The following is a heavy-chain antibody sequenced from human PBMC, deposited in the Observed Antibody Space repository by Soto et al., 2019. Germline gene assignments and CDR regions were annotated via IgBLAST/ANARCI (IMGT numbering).Heavy chain of an antibody. V-gene: IGHV1-18*04. Sequence: ASVKVSCKASGYTFTSYGISWVRQAPGQGLEWMGWISAYNGNTNYAQKLQGRVTMTTDTSTSTAYMELRSLRSDDTAVYYCAREKRGSSSAMNDYWGQGTLVTVSS. CDR2: ISAYNGNT. CDR1: GYTFTSYG. J-gene: IGHJ4*02. D-gene: IGHD6-6*01. CDR3: AREKRGSSSAMNDY.